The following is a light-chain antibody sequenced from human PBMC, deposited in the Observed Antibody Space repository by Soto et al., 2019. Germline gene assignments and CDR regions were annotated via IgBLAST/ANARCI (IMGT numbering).Light chain of an antibody. Sequence: QPVLTQSPSASASLGASVKLTCTLSSAHSSHAIAWHQQQPRKGPRYLMILNSDGSHIKGDGIPDRFSGSSSGAVRYLTISSLQSEDEADYYCQTWGAGIRVFGGGTKLTVL. V-gene: IGLV4-69*01. CDR2: LNSDGSH. J-gene: IGLJ3*02. CDR1: SAHSSHA. CDR3: QTWGAGIRV.